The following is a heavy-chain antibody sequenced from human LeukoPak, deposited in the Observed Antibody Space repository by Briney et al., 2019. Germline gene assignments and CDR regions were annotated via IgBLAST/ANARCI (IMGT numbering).Heavy chain of an antibody. D-gene: IGHD3-16*01. CDR1: GFSFSTYW. J-gene: IGHJ4*02. CDR2: TNEHETEK. Sequence: GGSLRLSCEVSGFSFSTYWMSWARQAPGKGLEWVGQTNEHETEKYYGDAVRGRFTIYRDNAKNSLYLQMNSLRPEDTAVYYCARDSRGTTFDYWGQGTLVTVSS. V-gene: IGHV3-7*01. CDR3: ARDSRGTTFDY.